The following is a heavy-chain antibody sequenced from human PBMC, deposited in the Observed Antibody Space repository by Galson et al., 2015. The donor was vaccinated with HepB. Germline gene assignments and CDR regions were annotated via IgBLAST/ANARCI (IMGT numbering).Heavy chain of an antibody. D-gene: IGHD6-19*01. Sequence: SVKVSCKASGGTFSSYAISWVRQAPGQGLEWMGGIIPIFGTANYAQKFQGRVTITADKSTSTAYMELSSLRSEDTAVYYCARDPGIAVAGTYEHYFDYWGQGTLVTVSS. CDR2: IIPIFGTA. J-gene: IGHJ4*02. V-gene: IGHV1-69*06. CDR3: ARDPGIAVAGTYEHYFDY. CDR1: GGTFSSYA.